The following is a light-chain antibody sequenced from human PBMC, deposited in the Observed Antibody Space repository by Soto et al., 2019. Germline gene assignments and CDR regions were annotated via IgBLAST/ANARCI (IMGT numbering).Light chain of an antibody. CDR3: SSYAGSSSLL. J-gene: IGLJ2*01. Sequence: QSVLTQPPSASGSPEESVTISCTGSNSDVGGYSYVSWYQQHPGKAPKLLIYEVSKRPSGVPDRFSGSKSGNTASLTVSGLQAEDEADYYCSSYAGSSSLLFGGGTKVTVL. V-gene: IGLV2-8*01. CDR1: NSDVGGYSY. CDR2: EVS.